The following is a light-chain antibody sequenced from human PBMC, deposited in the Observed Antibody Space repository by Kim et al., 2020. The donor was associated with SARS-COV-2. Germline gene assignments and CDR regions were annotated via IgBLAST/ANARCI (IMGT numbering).Light chain of an antibody. J-gene: IGLJ1*01. V-gene: IGLV1-40*01. CDR2: GNT. Sequence: QRVTFSCTGSGSNIGANYDVHWYQHLPGTAPKLLIYGNTNRPSGVPDRFSGSKSGTSASPAIIGLQAEDEADYYCQSYDNSLNSYVFGTGTKVTVL. CDR3: QSYDNSLNSYV. CDR1: GSNIGANYD.